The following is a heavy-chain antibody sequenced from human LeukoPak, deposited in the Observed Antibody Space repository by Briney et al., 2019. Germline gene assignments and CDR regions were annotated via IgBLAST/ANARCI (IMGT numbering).Heavy chain of an antibody. Sequence: PGGSLRLSCAVSGFTFSSYEMNWVRQAPGKGLEWVSYISSSGTYIYYADSVKGRFTISRDNAKNSLYLQMNSLRAEDTGVYYCARGRGVVATTTQGDWGQGTLVIVSS. V-gene: IGHV3-48*03. CDR3: ARGRGVVATTTQGD. D-gene: IGHD1-26*01. CDR1: GFTFSSYE. CDR2: ISSSGTYI. J-gene: IGHJ4*02.